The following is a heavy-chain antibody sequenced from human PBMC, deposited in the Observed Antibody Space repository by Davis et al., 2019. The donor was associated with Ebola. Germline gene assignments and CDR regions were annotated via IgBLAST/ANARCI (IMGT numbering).Heavy chain of an antibody. V-gene: IGHV3-23*01. CDR3: ARGGGSPFDY. J-gene: IGHJ4*02. D-gene: IGHD1-26*01. Sequence: DSVRGRFTISRDNSENTLFLQMNSLRADDTAVYYCARGGGSPFDYWGQGTLVAVSS.